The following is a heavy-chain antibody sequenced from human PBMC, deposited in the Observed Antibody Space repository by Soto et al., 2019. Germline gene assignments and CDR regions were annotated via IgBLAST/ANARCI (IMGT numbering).Heavy chain of an antibody. Sequence: QLQLQESGPGLVKPSETLSLTCTVSGGSISSSSYYWGWIRQPPGKGLEWIGSIYYSGSTYYNPSLKSRVTISVDTSKNQFSLKLSSVTAADTAVYYCARHSLRGYSGYDGGQSDYWGQGTLVTVSS. J-gene: IGHJ4*02. V-gene: IGHV4-39*01. CDR3: ARHSLRGYSGYDGGQSDY. CDR2: IYYSGST. D-gene: IGHD5-12*01. CDR1: GGSISSSSYY.